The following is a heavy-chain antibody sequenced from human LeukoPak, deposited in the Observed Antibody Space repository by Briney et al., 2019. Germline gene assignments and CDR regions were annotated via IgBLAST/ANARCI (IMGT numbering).Heavy chain of an antibody. CDR3: ARTHGYYYGMDV. Sequence: PSATLSLTCAVAGGSISSYYWSWIRQPPGKGLEWIGYIYYSGSTNYNPSLKSRVTISVDTSKNQFSLKLSSVTAADTAVYYCARTHGYYYGMDVWGKGTTVTVSS. J-gene: IGHJ6*04. CDR2: IYYSGST. CDR1: GGSISSYY. V-gene: IGHV4-59*01.